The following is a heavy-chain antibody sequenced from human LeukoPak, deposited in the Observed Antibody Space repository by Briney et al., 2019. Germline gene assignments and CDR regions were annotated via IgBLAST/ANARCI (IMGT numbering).Heavy chain of an antibody. CDR2: INSDGSST. CDR3: ARAVPTAALATFDI. CDR1: GFTFSSYW. V-gene: IGHV3-74*01. J-gene: IGHJ3*02. D-gene: IGHD6-13*01. Sequence: GGSLRLSCAASGFTFSSYWMHWVRQAPGKGLVWVSRINSDGSSTNYADSVKGRFTISRDNAKSTMYLQMSSLRAEDTAVYYCARAVPTAALATFDIWGQGTMVPVSS.